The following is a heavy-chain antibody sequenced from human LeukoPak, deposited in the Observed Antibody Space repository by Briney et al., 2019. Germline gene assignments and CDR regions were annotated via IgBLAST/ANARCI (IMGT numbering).Heavy chain of an antibody. CDR1: GGSFSGYY. D-gene: IGHD3-10*01. CDR2: INHSGST. J-gene: IGHJ5*02. CDR3: ARGEYYYGSWFDP. Sequence: SETLSLTCAVYGGSFSGYYWSWIRQPPGKGREWIGEINHSGSTNYNPSLKSRVTISVVTSKNQFSLKLSSVTAADTAVYYCARGEYYYGSWFDPWGQGTLVTVSS. V-gene: IGHV4-34*01.